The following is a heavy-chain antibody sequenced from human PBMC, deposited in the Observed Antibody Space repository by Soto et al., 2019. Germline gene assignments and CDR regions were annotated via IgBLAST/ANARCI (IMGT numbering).Heavy chain of an antibody. Sequence: GGSLRLSCAASGFTFSNAWMSWVRQAPGKGLEWVGRIKSKTDGGTTDYAAPVKGRFTISRDDSKNTLYLQMNSLKAEDTAVYYCAKDSVVGAISYFDYWGQGTLVTVSS. J-gene: IGHJ4*02. CDR3: AKDSVVGAISYFDY. CDR1: GFTFSNAW. CDR2: IKSKTDGGTT. D-gene: IGHD1-26*01. V-gene: IGHV3-15*01.